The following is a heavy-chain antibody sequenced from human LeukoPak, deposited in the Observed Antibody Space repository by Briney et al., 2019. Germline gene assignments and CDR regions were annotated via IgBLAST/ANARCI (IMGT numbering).Heavy chain of an antibody. CDR3: ARDLSPDSGSYSYYFDY. D-gene: IGHD1-26*01. J-gene: IGHJ4*02. Sequence: ASVKVSCKASGGTFSSYAISWVRQAPGQGLEWMGIINPSGGSTSYAQKFQGRVTMTRDTSTSTVYMELSSLRSEDTAVYYCARDLSPDSGSYSYYFDYWGQGTLVTVSS. CDR2: INPSGGST. V-gene: IGHV1-46*01. CDR1: GGTFSSYA.